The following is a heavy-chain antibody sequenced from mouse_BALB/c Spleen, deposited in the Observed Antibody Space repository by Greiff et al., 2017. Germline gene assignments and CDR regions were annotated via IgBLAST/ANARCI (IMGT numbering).Heavy chain of an antibody. V-gene: IGHV2-9*02. D-gene: IGHD1-1*01. CDR1: GFSLTSYG. CDR3: ARGGSYYYGSRDPFAY. J-gene: IGHJ3*01. Sequence: VKLVESGPGLVAPSQSLSITCTVSGFSLTSYGVHWVRQPPGKGLEWLGVIWAGGSTNYNSALMSRLSISKDNSKSQVFLKMNSLQTDDTAMYYCARGGSYYYGSRDPFAYWGQGTLVTVSA. CDR2: IWAGGST.